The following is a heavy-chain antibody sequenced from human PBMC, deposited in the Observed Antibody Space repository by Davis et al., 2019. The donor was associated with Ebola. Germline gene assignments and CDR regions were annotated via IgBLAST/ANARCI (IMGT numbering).Heavy chain of an antibody. J-gene: IGHJ4*02. Sequence: GESLKISCAASGFSFRSYAMHWVRQTPGKGLEWVAVISYNGGNEYYTDSLKGRFTISRDNAKNTLYLQMNSLRAEDTAVYYCARASRTGTTSSLFDYWRQGTLVTVSS. CDR1: GFSFRSYA. CDR3: ARASRTGTTSSLFDY. D-gene: IGHD1-1*01. V-gene: IGHV3-30*14. CDR2: ISYNGGNE.